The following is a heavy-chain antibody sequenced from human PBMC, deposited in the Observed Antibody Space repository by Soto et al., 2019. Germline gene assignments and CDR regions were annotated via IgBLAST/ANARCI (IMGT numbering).Heavy chain of an antibody. CDR3: ARDPSQLRYFDWPLDY. V-gene: IGHV1-46*01. J-gene: IGHJ4*02. Sequence: ASVKVSCKASGYTFTSYYMHWVRQAPGQGLEWMGIINPSGGSTSYAQKFQGRVTMTRDTSTSTAYMELSSLRSEDTAVYYCARDPSQLRYFDWPLDYWGQGTLVTVSS. D-gene: IGHD3-9*01. CDR1: GYTFTSYY. CDR2: INPSGGST.